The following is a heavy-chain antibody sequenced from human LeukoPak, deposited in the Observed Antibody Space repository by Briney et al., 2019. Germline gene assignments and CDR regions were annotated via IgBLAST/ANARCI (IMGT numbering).Heavy chain of an antibody. CDR3: ARPKEDYGGNSGLYYFDY. J-gene: IGHJ4*02. D-gene: IGHD4-23*01. V-gene: IGHV3-30*02. CDR1: GFTFSSYG. Sequence: GGSLRLSCAASGFTFSSYGMHWVRQAPGKGLEWVAFIRYDGSNKYYADSVKGRFTISRDNSKNTLYLQMNSLRAEDTAVYYCARPKEDYGGNSGLYYFDYWGQGTLVTVSS. CDR2: IRYDGSNK.